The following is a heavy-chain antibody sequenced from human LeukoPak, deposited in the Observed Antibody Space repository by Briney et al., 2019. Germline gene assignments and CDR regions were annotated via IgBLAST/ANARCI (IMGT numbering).Heavy chain of an antibody. CDR2: FDPEDGET. D-gene: IGHD2-15*01. V-gene: IGHV1-24*01. Sequence: GASVKVSCKVSGYTLTELSMHWVRQAPGKGLEWMGGFDPEDGETIYALKFQGRVTMTEDTSTDTAYMELSSLRSEDTAVYYCARDSDIVVVVAATWAFDYWGQGALVTVSS. CDR3: ARDSDIVVVVAATWAFDY. J-gene: IGHJ4*02. CDR1: GYTLTELS.